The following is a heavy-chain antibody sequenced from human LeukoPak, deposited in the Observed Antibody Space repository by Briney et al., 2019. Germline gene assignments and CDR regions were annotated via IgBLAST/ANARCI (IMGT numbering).Heavy chain of an antibody. Sequence: SETLSLTCTVSGASVSSYYWSWIRQPAGRRLEWLGRISITDGTNYNPSLESRVSMSVDASKNQFSLRLTSVTPGDTAVYYWAKIRGHGSEWYPDDSWGRGLLVPVS. CDR1: GASVSSYY. D-gene: IGHD6-19*01. V-gene: IGHV4-4*07. CDR2: ISITDGT. J-gene: IGHJ4*02. CDR3: AKIRGHGSEWYPDDS.